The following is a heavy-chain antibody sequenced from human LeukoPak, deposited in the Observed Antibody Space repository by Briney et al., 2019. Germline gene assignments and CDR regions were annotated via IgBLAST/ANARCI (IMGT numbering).Heavy chain of an antibody. CDR2: INHSGST. CDR3: ARGTPTTRDFDS. CDR1: GGSFSDYY. J-gene: IGHJ4*02. V-gene: IGHV4-34*01. Sequence: QPSETLSLTCAVYGGSFSDYYWNWIRQPPGKGLEWIGEINHSGSTNYNPSLKSRVTISVDTSKNQFSLKLSSVTAADTAVYYCARGTPTTRDFDSWGQGTLVTVSS. D-gene: IGHD1-14*01.